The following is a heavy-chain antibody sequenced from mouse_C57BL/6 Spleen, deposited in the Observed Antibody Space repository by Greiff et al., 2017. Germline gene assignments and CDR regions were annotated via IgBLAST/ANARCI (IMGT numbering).Heavy chain of an antibody. CDR2: IDPSDSYT. CDR1: GYTFTSYW. D-gene: IGHD1-1*01. CDR3: ARITTEYYYAMDY. V-gene: IGHV1-69*01. J-gene: IGHJ4*01. Sequence: VQLQQPGAELVMPGASVKLSCKASGYTFTSYWMHWVKQRPGQGLEWIGEIDPSDSYTNYNQKFKGKSTLTVDKSSSTAYMQLSSLTSDDSAVYYCARITTEYYYAMDYWGQGTSVTVSS.